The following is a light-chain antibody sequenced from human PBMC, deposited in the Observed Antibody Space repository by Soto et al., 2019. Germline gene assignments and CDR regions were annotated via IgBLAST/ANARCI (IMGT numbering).Light chain of an antibody. V-gene: IGKV1-5*01. J-gene: IGKJ1*01. CDR3: NKYRVLPRT. CDR2: GAS. Sequence: DIHMTQSPSTLSASVGDRVNITCRANDTIEVWLAWYQQKAGKAPKLLIYGASILEGGVPSRFSGDGSGSEFIFKIPSLQLADFANYYCNKYRVLPRTFAQGTRVEFK. CDR1: DTIEVW.